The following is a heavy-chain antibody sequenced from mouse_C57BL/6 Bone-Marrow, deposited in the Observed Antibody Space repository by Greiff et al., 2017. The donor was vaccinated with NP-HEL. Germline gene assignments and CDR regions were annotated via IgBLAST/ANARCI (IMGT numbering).Heavy chain of an antibody. D-gene: IGHD6-1*01. J-gene: IGHJ2*01. Sequence: VQLQQSGPGLVQPSQSLSITCTVSGFSLTSYGVHWVRQSPGKGLEWLGVIWSGGSTDYNAAFISRLSISKDNSKSQVFFKMNSLQADDTAIYYCARLNLDYWGQGTTLTVSS. CDR3: ARLNLDY. V-gene: IGHV2-2*01. CDR2: IWSGGST. CDR1: GFSLTSYG.